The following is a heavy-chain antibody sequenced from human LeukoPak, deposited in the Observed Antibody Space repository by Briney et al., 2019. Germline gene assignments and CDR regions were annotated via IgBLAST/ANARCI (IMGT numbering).Heavy chain of an antibody. Sequence: SQTLSLTCTVSGGSISSGGYYWRWIRQHPGKGLEWIGYIYYSGSTYYNPSLKSRVTISVDTSKNQFSLKLSSVTAADTAVYYCARYSYYYYMDVWGKGTTVTVSS. CDR3: ARYSYYYYMDV. D-gene: IGHD4-11*01. J-gene: IGHJ6*03. CDR2: IYYSGST. CDR1: GGSISSGGYY. V-gene: IGHV4-31*03.